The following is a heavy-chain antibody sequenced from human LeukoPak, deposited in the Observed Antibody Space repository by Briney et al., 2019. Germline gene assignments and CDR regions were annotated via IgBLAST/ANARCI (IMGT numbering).Heavy chain of an antibody. CDR1: RFTFSGYG. Sequence: PGGSLRLSCAASRFTFSGYGMHWVRQAPGKGLEWVAVIWYDGSKEFYADSVKGRFTISRDNSKNTLYLQMNSLRAEDTAVYYCAGDDGQTCMDVWGQGTTVTVSS. V-gene: IGHV3-33*01. J-gene: IGHJ6*02. CDR3: AGDDGQTCMDV. CDR2: IWYDGSKE.